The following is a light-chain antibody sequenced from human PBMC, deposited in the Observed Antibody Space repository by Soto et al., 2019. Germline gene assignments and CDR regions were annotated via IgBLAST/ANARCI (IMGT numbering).Light chain of an antibody. J-gene: IGKJ4*01. Sequence: EIVMTQSPATLSVSPGERATLSCRASQSVSSNLAWYQQKLGQAPRLLIYGASIRAIGIPARFSGSGSGTEFILTISSLQSEDFAVYYCQQYENWPLTFGGGTKVEIK. CDR3: QQYENWPLT. CDR2: GAS. CDR1: QSVSSN. V-gene: IGKV3-15*01.